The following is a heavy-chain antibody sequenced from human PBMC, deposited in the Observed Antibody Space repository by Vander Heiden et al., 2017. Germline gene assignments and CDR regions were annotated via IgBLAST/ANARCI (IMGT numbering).Heavy chain of an antibody. V-gene: IGHV3-23*01. CDR1: GFTFSSYA. D-gene: IGHD2-21*02. CDR3: ARSKMVVTAYNWFDP. J-gene: IGHJ5*02. Sequence: EVQLLESGGGLVQPGGSLRLSCAASGFTFSSYAMSWVRQAPGKGLEWVSAISGSGGSTYYADSVKGRFTISRDNSKNTLYLQMNSLRADDTAVYYCARSKMVVTAYNWFDPWCQGTLVTVSS. CDR2: ISGSGGST.